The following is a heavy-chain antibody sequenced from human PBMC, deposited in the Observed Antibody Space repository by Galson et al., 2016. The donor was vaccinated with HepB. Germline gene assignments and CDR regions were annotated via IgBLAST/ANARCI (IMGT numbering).Heavy chain of an antibody. CDR1: GYTSSDHY. CDR2: TRNRRNSFIT. CDR3: VRWVSGAADY. Sequence: SLRLSCAASGYTSSDHYMDWVRQATGKGLEWVGRTRNRRNSFITEYAASVRGRFTISRDDSKNSVYLQMNSLKTEDTAWYYCVRWVSGAADYWGQGALVTVSS. D-gene: IGHD5/OR15-5a*01. V-gene: IGHV3-72*01. J-gene: IGHJ4*02.